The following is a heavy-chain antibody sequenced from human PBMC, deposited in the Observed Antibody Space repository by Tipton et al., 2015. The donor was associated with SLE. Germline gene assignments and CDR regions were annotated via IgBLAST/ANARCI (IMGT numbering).Heavy chain of an antibody. V-gene: IGHV3-21*01. CDR1: GFSFNTYT. Sequence: QLVQSGGGVVQPGRSLRLSCAASGFSFNTYTITWVRQVPGKGLEWVSSISSRSNYIKYADSLKGRFTISRDNAKDSLYLQMNSLRAEDTAVYYCARVKGYFDLWGRGTLVTVSS. CDR2: ISSRSNYI. CDR3: ARVKGYFDL. D-gene: IGHD3-22*01. J-gene: IGHJ2*01.